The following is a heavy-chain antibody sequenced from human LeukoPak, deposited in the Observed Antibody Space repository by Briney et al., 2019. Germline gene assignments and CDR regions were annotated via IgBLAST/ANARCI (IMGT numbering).Heavy chain of an antibody. J-gene: IGHJ6*02. D-gene: IGHD2-21*02. CDR3: ARDGPVVTTFYYYGMDV. V-gene: IGHV3-33*01. CDR2: IWYDGSDK. Sequence: GGSLRLSCAASGFTFSSYGMHWVRQAPGKGLEWVAVIWYDGSDKYYADSVKGRFTISRDNSKNTLYLQMNGLRAEDTAVYYCARDGPVVTTFYYYGMDVWGQGTTVTVSS. CDR1: GFTFSSYG.